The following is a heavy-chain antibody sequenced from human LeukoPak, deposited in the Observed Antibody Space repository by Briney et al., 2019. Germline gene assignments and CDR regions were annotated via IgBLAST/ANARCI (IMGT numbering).Heavy chain of an antibody. CDR3: ARGRGPEMATTDFDY. D-gene: IGHD5-24*01. CDR2: INHSGST. CDR1: GGSFSGYY. Sequence: PSETLSLTCAVYGGSFSGYYWSWIRQPPGKGLEWIGEINHSGSTNYNPSLKSRVTISVDTSKNQFSLKLSSVTAADTAVYYCARGRGPEMATTDFDYWGQGTLVTVSS. J-gene: IGHJ4*02. V-gene: IGHV4-34*01.